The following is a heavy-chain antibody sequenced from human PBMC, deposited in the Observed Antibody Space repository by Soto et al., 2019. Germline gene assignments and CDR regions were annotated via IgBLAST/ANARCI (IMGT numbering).Heavy chain of an antibody. CDR1: GFTFDDYA. CDR2: ISWNSGSI. J-gene: IGHJ4*02. CDR3: AKGGSGYEYNYFDY. D-gene: IGHD5-12*01. V-gene: IGHV3-9*01. Sequence: GGSLRLSCAASGFTFDDYAMHWVRQAPGKGLEWVSGISWNSGSIGYADSVKGRFTISRDNAKNSLYLQMNSLRAEDTALYYCAKGGSGYEYNYFDYWGQGTLVTVSS.